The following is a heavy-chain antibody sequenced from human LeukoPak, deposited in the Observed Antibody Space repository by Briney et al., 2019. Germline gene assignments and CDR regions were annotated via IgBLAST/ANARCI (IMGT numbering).Heavy chain of an antibody. J-gene: IGHJ5*02. D-gene: IGHD5-12*01. Sequence: SETLSLTCAVSGGSISSSNWWSWVRQPPGKGLEWIGEIYHSGSTYYNPSLKSRVTISVDTSKNQFSLKLSSVTAADTAVYYCARLGVYSGYPTGWFDPWGQGTLVTVSS. CDR3: ARLGVYSGYPTGWFDP. CDR2: IYHSGST. CDR1: GGSISSSNW. V-gene: IGHV4-4*02.